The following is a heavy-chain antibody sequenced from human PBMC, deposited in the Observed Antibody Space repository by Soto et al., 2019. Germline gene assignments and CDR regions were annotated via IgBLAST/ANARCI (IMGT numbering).Heavy chain of an antibody. J-gene: IGHJ4*02. CDR1: GYTLTDLS. CDR2: FDPEDGET. D-gene: IGHD2-2*01. CDR3: ATYPPLGYCSSTSRRRTFDY. Sequence: QVQLVQSGAEVKKPGASVKVSCKVSGYTLTDLSMHWVRQAPGKGLEWMGGFDPEDGETIYAQKFQGRVTMTEDTSTDTAYLELSRLRSEDTAVYYCATYPPLGYCSSTSRRRTFDYWGQGTLVTVSS. V-gene: IGHV1-24*01.